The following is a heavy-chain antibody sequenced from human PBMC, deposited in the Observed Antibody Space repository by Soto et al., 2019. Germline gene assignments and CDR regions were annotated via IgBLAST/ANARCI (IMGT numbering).Heavy chain of an antibody. CDR2: ISAYNYNT. CDR3: ARVVGSLGHWFDP. Sequence: QVQLVQSGAEVKKPGASVKVSCKASGYTFTSYGLSWVRQAPGQGLEWMGRISAYNYNTNYAQKLQGRVTKTTDTSTSTAYMELTSLRSDDTAVYYCARVVGSLGHWFDPWGQGTLVTVSS. J-gene: IGHJ5*02. V-gene: IGHV1-18*01. CDR1: GYTFTSYG. D-gene: IGHD1-26*01.